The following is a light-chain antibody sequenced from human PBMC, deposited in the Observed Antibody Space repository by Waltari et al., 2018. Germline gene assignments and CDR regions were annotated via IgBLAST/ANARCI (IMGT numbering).Light chain of an antibody. V-gene: IGKV3-15*01. Sequence: EIVMPQSPATLSVSPGERATLSCRASQSVSSNLAWYQQKPGQAPRLLSYGASTRATGIPARFSGSVSGTEFTLTISSMQSEDFAVYYCQQYNNWPPYTFGQGTKLEIK. CDR3: QQYNNWPPYT. CDR1: QSVSSN. CDR2: GAS. J-gene: IGKJ2*01.